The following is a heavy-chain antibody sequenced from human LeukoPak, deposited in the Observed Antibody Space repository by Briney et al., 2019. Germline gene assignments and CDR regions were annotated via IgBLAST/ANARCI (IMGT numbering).Heavy chain of an antibody. D-gene: IGHD2-2*01. CDR3: ARGGDIVVVPAAMYVPYYFDY. V-gene: IGHV3-30*04. Sequence: GGSLRLSCAASGFTFSSYAMHWVRQAPGKGLEWVAVISYDGSNKCYAGSVKGRFTISRDNSKNTLYLQMNSLRAEDTAVYYCARGGDIVVVPAAMYVPYYFDYWGQGTLVTVSS. J-gene: IGHJ4*02. CDR1: GFTFSSYA. CDR2: ISYDGSNK.